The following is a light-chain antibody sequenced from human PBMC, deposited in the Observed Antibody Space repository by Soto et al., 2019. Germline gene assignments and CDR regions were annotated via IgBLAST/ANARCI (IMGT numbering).Light chain of an antibody. Sequence: IQLTQSPSSLSASVGDRVTITCRASQGISSFLAWYQQKPGKAPKLLIYGASTLQSGVPSRFSGSGSGTDFTLTIGSLQPEGFATYYCQQLNSFPIPFVPGTKVDIK. CDR2: GAS. CDR1: QGISSF. CDR3: QQLNSFPIP. J-gene: IGKJ3*01. V-gene: IGKV1-9*01.